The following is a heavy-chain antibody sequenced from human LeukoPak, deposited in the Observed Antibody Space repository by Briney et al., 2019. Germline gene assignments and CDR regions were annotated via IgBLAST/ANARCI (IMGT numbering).Heavy chain of an antibody. CDR2: ISSSSSTI. CDR3: ARASGSHFDY. CDR1: GFTFSSYS. D-gene: IGHD5-12*01. V-gene: IGHV3-48*02. J-gene: IGHJ4*02. Sequence: GVTVRLSCAASGFTFSSYSMNWVRQAPGKGLEYISYISSSSSTIYYADSVKGRFTISRDNAKNSLYLQMNSLRDEDTAVYYCARASGSHFDYWGQGTLVTVSS.